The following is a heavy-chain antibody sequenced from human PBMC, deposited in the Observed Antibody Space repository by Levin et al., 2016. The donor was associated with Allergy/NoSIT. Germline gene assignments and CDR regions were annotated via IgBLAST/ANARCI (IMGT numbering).Heavy chain of an antibody. CDR1: GFTFSSYW. D-gene: IGHD3-10*01. V-gene: IGHV3-7*03. Sequence: GESLKISCAASGFTFSSYWMSWVRQAPGKGLEWVANIKQDGSEKYYVDSVKGRFTISRDNAKNSLYLQMNSLRAEDTTVYYCARDAELWFGELDAFDIWGQGTMVTVSS. CDR2: IKQDGSEK. CDR3: ARDAELWFGELDAFDI. J-gene: IGHJ3*02.